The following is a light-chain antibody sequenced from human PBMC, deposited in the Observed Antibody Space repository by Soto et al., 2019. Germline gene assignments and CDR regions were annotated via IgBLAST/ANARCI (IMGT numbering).Light chain of an antibody. CDR2: GAS. V-gene: IGKV3-20*01. J-gene: IGKJ4*01. Sequence: EIVLTQSPATLSLSPGERATLSCRASQSVSSSYLAWYQQKPGQAPRLLIYGASSRATGIPDRFSGSGSGTAFKLTISRLEPEDVAVYYFQQYGRSPPGATFGGGTKVEIK. CDR3: QQYGRSPPGAT. CDR1: QSVSSSY.